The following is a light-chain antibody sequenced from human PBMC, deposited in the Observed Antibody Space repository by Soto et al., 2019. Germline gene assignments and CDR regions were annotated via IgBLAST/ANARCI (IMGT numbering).Light chain of an antibody. V-gene: IGKV1D-13*01. CDR1: QAISSA. J-gene: IGKJ4*01. CDR2: DAS. Sequence: ANHLTLSTSSLSASLGDRVTITCRASQAISSALAWYQQKPGKPPKLLIYDASTLQSGVPSRFSGPASGTDFTLTISSLEPEDFAAYYCQHLSDWPLTFGAGTKVDI. CDR3: QHLSDWPLT.